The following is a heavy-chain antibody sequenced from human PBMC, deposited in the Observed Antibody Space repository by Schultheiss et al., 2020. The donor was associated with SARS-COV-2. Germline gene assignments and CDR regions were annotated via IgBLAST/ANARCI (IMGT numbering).Heavy chain of an antibody. D-gene: IGHD6-19*01. Sequence: GESLKISCSASGFTFSIYAMHWVRQAPGKGLEYVSTISSNGGSTYYADSVKGGFTISRDNSKNTLYLQMNTLRPDDTALYYCTKASGRDQWLIDYWGQGTLVTVSS. J-gene: IGHJ4*02. CDR1: GFTFSIYA. CDR3: TKASGRDQWLIDY. CDR2: ISSNGGST. V-gene: IGHV3-64*04.